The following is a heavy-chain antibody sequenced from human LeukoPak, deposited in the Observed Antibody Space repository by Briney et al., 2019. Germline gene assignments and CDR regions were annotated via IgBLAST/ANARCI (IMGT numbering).Heavy chain of an antibody. J-gene: IGHJ4*02. CDR2: INPNSGGT. D-gene: IGHD1-26*01. CDR1: GYTFTGYY. Sequence: ASVKVSCKASGYTFTGYYMHWVRQAPGQGREWMGWINPNSGGTNYAQKFQGRVTMTRDTSISTAYMELSRLRSDDTAVYYCARRVGATIHYFDYWGQGTLVTVSS. CDR3: ARRVGATIHYFDY. V-gene: IGHV1-2*02.